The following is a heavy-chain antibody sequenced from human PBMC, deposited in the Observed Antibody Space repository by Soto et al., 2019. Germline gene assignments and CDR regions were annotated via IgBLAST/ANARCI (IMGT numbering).Heavy chain of an antibody. Sequence: PSETLSLTCTVSGDSISRGAYYWTWIRQHPVKGLEWIGYISYSGSTSYNASLKSRVTISVDTSKSQFSLNLSFVTAADTAVYYCATMGTPATGLYYFDNWGQGTLVTVSS. CDR2: ISYSGST. D-gene: IGHD1-7*01. J-gene: IGHJ4*02. CDR3: ATMGTPATGLYYFDN. V-gene: IGHV4-30-4*08. CDR1: GDSISRGAYY.